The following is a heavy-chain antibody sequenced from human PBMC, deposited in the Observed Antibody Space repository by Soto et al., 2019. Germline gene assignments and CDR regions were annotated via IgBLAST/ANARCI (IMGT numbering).Heavy chain of an antibody. CDR2: ISGSGGST. V-gene: IGHV3-23*01. D-gene: IGHD6-13*01. CDR3: AKDLQQLVHNFDI. J-gene: IGHJ3*02. CDR1: GFTFGRYA. Sequence: GGSLRLSCAAPGFTFGRYAMSWVGQAPGKGLEWVSAISGSGGSTYYADSVKGRFTISRDNSKNTLYLQMNSLRAEDTAVYYCAKDLQQLVHNFDIWGQGTMVTGSS.